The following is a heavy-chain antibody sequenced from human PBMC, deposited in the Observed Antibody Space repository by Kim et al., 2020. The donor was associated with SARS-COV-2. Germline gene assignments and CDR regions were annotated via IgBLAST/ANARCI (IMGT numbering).Heavy chain of an antibody. V-gene: IGHV6-1*01. Sequence: SQTLSLTCAISGDSVSSNSAAWNWIRQSPSRVREWLGRTYYRAKWYNDYAVSVKSRITINPDTSKNQFSLQLNSVTPEDTAVYYCARDLVYPGFYYYGMDVWGQGTTVTVSS. D-gene: IGHD6-25*01. CDR1: GDSVSSNSAA. CDR2: TYYRAKWYN. J-gene: IGHJ6*02. CDR3: ARDLVYPGFYYYGMDV.